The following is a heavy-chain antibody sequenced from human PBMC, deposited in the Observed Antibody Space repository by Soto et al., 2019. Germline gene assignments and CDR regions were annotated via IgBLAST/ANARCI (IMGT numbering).Heavy chain of an antibody. CDR2: VAYDGSKT. J-gene: IGHJ5*01. Sequence: QVQLVESGGGVVQPGRSLRLTCAASGFTFSSNGMHWVRQAPGKGLEWVALVAYDGSKTYYGDSVRGRFTISRDNSENTLYLQMNSLRAEDTAVYYCARWVGGSMYDNSGKYDSWGQGNLVTGSS. CDR1: GFTFSSNG. D-gene: IGHD3-22*01. CDR3: ARWVGGSMYDNSGKYDS. V-gene: IGHV3-30*03.